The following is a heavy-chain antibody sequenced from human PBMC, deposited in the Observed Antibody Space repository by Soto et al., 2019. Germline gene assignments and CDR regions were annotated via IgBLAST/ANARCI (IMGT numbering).Heavy chain of an antibody. V-gene: IGHV3-23*01. CDR3: ATSSSSWYFDY. J-gene: IGHJ4*02. D-gene: IGHD6-13*01. CDR2: ISGSGGST. Sequence: GGSLRLSCAASGFTFSSYAMSWVRQAPGKGLEWVSAISGSGGSTYYADSVKGRFTISRDNSKNTLYLQMNSLRAEDRAVYYGATSSSSWYFDYWGQGTLVTVSS. CDR1: GFTFSSYA.